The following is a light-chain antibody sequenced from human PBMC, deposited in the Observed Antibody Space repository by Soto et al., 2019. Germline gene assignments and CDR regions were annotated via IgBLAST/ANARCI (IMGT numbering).Light chain of an antibody. CDR1: SSNIGSKT. J-gene: IGLJ3*02. V-gene: IGLV1-44*01. CDR2: SNN. Sequence: QSVLTQPPSVSGTPGQRVIITCSGSSSNIGSKTVNWYQQLPGTAPKVVIYSNNQRPSGVPDRFSGSKSGTSGYLAISGLQSEDEADYYCAAWDDTLNGWVFGGGTKLTVL. CDR3: AAWDDTLNGWV.